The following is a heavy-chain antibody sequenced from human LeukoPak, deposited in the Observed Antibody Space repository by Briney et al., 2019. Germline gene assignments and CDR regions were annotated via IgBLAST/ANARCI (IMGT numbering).Heavy chain of an antibody. D-gene: IGHD3-22*01. CDR3: ATVYYYDSSGYYLPY. J-gene: IGHJ4*02. Sequence: SVKVSCKASGDTFSSYAISWVRQAPGQGLEWMGRIIPILGIANYAQKFQGRVTITADKSTSTAYMELSSLRSEDTAVYYCATVYYYDSSGYYLPYWGQGTLVTVSS. CDR2: IIPILGIA. CDR1: GDTFSSYA. V-gene: IGHV1-69*04.